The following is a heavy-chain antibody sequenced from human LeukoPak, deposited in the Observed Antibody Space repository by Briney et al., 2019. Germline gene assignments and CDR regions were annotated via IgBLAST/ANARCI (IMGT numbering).Heavy chain of an antibody. CDR3: ARLQRRYSSSQTGFDP. V-gene: IGHV4-59*01. J-gene: IGHJ5*02. Sequence: SETLSLTCTVSGGSISSYYWSWIRQPPGKGLEWIGYIYYSGSTNYIPSLKSRVTISVDTSKNQFSLKLSSVTAADTAVYYCARLQRRYSSSQTGFDPWGQGTLVTVSS. CDR1: GGSISSYY. CDR2: IYYSGST. D-gene: IGHD6-13*01.